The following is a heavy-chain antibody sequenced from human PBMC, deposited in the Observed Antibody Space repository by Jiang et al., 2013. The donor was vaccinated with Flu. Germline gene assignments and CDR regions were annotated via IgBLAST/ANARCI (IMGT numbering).Heavy chain of an antibody. CDR3: ARDPGYSYGLDY. V-gene: IGHV4-59*01. CDR1: SYY. CDR2: SITVGST. Sequence: SYYWSWIRQPPGRDWSGLGISITVGSTNYNPSLKSRVTISVDTSKNQFSLKLSSVTAADTAVYYCARDPGYSYGLDYWGQGTLVTVSS. D-gene: IGHD5-18*01. J-gene: IGHJ4*02.